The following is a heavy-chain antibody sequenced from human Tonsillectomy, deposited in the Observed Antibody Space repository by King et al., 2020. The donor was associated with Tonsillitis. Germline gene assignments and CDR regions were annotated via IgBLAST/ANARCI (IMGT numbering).Heavy chain of an antibody. Sequence: QLVQSGAEVKKPGESLKISCKGSGYRFTSYWIGWVRQMPGKGLEWMGIIYPGDSDTRYSPSFQGQVTISADKSISTAYLQWSGLKASDTAMYYCARAREMGTTKQGYFDYWGQGTLVTVSS. CDR3: ARAREMGTTKQGYFDY. CDR2: IYPGDSDT. CDR1: GYRFTSYW. J-gene: IGHJ4*02. D-gene: IGHD5-24*01. V-gene: IGHV5-51*01.